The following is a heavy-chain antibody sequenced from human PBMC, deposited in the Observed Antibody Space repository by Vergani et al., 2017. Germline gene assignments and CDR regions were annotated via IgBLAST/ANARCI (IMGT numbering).Heavy chain of an antibody. CDR1: GFTFSSYW. V-gene: IGHV3-7*01. D-gene: IGHD3-16*01. Sequence: EVQLVESGGGLVQPGGSLRLSCAASGFTFSSYWMSWVRQAPGKGLEWVANIKQDGSAKYSVDSVKGRFTISGDNAKNSLYLQMNSRRAEDTAVYYCARGYGGITFGGVNDYWGQGTLVTVAS. CDR3: ARGYGGITFGGVNDY. CDR2: IKQDGSAK. J-gene: IGHJ4*02.